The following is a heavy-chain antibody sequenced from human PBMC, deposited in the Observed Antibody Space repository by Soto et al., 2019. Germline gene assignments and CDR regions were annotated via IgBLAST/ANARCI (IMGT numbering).Heavy chain of an antibody. J-gene: IGHJ4*02. CDR2: IYHSGST. CDR3: ARVSPYCSSTSCYRFLDY. D-gene: IGHD2-2*02. Sequence: QVQLQESGPGLVKPSGTLSLTCAVSGGSISSSNWWSWVRQPPGKGLEWIGEIYHSGSTNYNPSLKSRVTRSVDKSKNQFSLKLSSVTAADTAVYYCARVSPYCSSTSCYRFLDYWGQGTLVTVSS. CDR1: GGSISSSNW. V-gene: IGHV4-4*02.